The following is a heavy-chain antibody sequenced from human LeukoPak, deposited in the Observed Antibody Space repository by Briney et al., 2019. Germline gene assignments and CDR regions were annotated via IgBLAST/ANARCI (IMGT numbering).Heavy chain of an antibody. D-gene: IGHD1-26*01. J-gene: IGHJ4*02. CDR1: GGSVSSGSYY. Sequence: PSETLSLTCTVSGGSVSSGSYYWSWIRQPPGKGLEWIGYIYYSGSTNYNPSLKSRVIISIDTSKNQFSLKLSSVTAADTAVYYCARVSGSYPYYFDYWGQGTLVTVSS. V-gene: IGHV4-61*01. CDR3: ARVSGSYPYYFDY. CDR2: IYYSGST.